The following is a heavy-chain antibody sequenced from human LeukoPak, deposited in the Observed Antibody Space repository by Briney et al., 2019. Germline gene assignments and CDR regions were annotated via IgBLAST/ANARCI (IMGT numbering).Heavy chain of an antibody. J-gene: IGHJ4*02. CDR3: AKDSSVAVVADEY. CDR2: ISGSGGST. CDR1: GFTYSNYA. Sequence: GGSLRLSCAASGFTYSNYAMSWVRQAPGKGLEWVSVISGSGGSTYYADSMKGRFTISRDNSKNTLYLQMNSLRAEDTAVYYCAKDSSVAVVADEYWGQGTLVIVSS. D-gene: IGHD2-15*01. V-gene: IGHV3-23*01.